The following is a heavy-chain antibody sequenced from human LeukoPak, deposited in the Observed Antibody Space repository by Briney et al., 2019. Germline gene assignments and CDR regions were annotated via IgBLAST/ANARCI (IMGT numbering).Heavy chain of an antibody. Sequence: GGSLRLSCAVSGFTFSSYWISCVRQAPGKGLEWVANIKQAGSEIYYVDSVKGRFTISRDNAKNSLYLQMNSLRAEDTAVYYCATVLRYFDWPRAPKTHDAFDIWGQGTMVTVSS. CDR2: IKQAGSEI. J-gene: IGHJ3*02. CDR1: GFTFSSYW. CDR3: ATVLRYFDWPRAPKTHDAFDI. V-gene: IGHV3-7*01. D-gene: IGHD3-9*01.